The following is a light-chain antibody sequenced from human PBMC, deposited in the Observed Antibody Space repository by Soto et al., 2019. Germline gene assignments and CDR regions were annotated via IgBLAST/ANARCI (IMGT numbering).Light chain of an antibody. CDR3: QSYDSLNWV. CDR1: SGSIASNY. V-gene: IGLV6-57*03. J-gene: IGLJ3*02. Sequence: NFMLTQPHSVSESPGKTVTISCTRSSGSIASNYVQWYQQRPGSAPTTVIYEDNQRPSGVPDRFSGSIDSSSNSASLTISGLKTEDEADYCCQSYDSLNWVFGGGTQLTVL. CDR2: EDN.